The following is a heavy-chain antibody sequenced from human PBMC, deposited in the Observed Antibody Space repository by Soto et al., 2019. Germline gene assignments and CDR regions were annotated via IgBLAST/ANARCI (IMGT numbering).Heavy chain of an antibody. J-gene: IGHJ6*02. CDR3: AREGVAPYYYHGRDV. D-gene: IGHD5-12*01. Sequence: GASVKVSCKASGYTFTRSGISWVRQAPGQGPERMGWISSYNGDTNYAQTFQGRVTMTTDTSTSTAYMELRSLRSDDTAVYYCAREGVAPYYYHGRDVWGQGTPATVSS. CDR2: ISSYNGDT. CDR1: GYTFTRSG. V-gene: IGHV1-18*01.